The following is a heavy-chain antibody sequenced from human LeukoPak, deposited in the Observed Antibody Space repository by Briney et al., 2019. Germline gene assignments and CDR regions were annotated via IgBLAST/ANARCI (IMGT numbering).Heavy chain of an antibody. Sequence: SETLSLTCTVSGGSLSRYYWRWIRQPPRKGGEWSGHIYYSGSTNYNPSLKSRVTISVDTSKNQFSLRLSSVTAADTAVYYCARQLSGWRDAFDIWGQGTMVTVSS. D-gene: IGHD6-19*01. V-gene: IGHV4-59*08. J-gene: IGHJ3*02. CDR3: ARQLSGWRDAFDI. CDR2: IYYSGST. CDR1: GGSLSRYY.